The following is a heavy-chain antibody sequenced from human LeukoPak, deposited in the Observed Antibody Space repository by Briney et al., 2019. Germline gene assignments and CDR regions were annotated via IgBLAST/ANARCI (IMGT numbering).Heavy chain of an antibody. Sequence: ARSLRPSCAVSRFTFSAYCMQCVRQPPGEVLEWVGVIWYDGSKKYYGDSVKGRFTISKDDSKNTLYLQMNSLRVEDTAIYYCTRDGGSGVDYWGQGTLVTVSS. D-gene: IGHD2-15*01. CDR1: RFTFSAYC. V-gene: IGHV3-33*01. J-gene: IGHJ4*02. CDR2: IWYDGSKK. CDR3: TRDGGSGVDY.